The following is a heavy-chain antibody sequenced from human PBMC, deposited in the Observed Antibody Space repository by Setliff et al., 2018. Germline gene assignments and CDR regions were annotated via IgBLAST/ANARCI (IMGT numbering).Heavy chain of an antibody. CDR1: GTPISSGPYY. Sequence: PSETLSLTCSRRVSGTPISSGPYYWTWIRQPAGKGLEWVGRLHTSGTTTYNLSLKSRVTMSMDKANNQFSLRVTSVTAADTAIYFCARAVDSSGYFPFWYFDLWGRGTLVTV. CDR3: ARAVDSSGYFPFWYFDL. CDR2: LHTSGTT. D-gene: IGHD3-22*01. V-gene: IGHV4-61*02. J-gene: IGHJ2*01.